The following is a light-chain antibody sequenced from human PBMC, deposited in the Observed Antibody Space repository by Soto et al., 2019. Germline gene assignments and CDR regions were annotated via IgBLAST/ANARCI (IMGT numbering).Light chain of an antibody. V-gene: IGKV3-20*01. CDR1: QSVSDMY. J-gene: IGKJ1*01. CDR2: GAS. CDR3: QFGTMVWT. Sequence: EIVLTQSAGTLSLSPGERATLSYRASQSVSDMYLAWYQQKPGQAPRLLIYGASRRATGIPDRFSGSGAGTDFTLTISRLEVEDFAVYYCQFGTMVWTFGQGTKVEI.